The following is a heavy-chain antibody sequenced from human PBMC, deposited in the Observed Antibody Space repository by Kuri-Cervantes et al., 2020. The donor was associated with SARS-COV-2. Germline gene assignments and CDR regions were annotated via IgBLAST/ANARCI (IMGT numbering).Heavy chain of an antibody. CDR3: TRWRVGAKT. Sequence: LSLTCAASGFTVNSNYMNWVRQTPGKGLEWVSYISSTGDTIYYADSVKGRFTISRDNAKNSLYLQMNSLRAEDTAVYYCTRWRVGAKTWGQGTLVTVSS. V-gene: IGHV3-48*01. J-gene: IGHJ4*02. CDR1: GFTVNSNY. CDR2: ISSTGDTI. D-gene: IGHD1-26*01.